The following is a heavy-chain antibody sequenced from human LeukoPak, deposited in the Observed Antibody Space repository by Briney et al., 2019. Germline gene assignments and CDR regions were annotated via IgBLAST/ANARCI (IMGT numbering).Heavy chain of an antibody. CDR3: AKVGFGELPQERIDY. Sequence: PGGSLRLPCAASGFTFSSYAMSWVRQAPGKGLERVSAISGSGGSTYYADSVKGRFTISRDNSRNTLYLQMNSLRAEDTAVYYCAKVGFGELPQERIDYWGQGTLVTVSS. V-gene: IGHV3-23*01. CDR1: GFTFSSYA. CDR2: ISGSGGST. D-gene: IGHD3-10*01. J-gene: IGHJ4*02.